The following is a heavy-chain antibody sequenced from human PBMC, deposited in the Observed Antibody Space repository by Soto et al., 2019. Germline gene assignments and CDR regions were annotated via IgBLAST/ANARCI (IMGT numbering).Heavy chain of an antibody. V-gene: IGHV1-8*01. D-gene: IGHD6-13*01. Sequence: ASVKVSCKASGYTFTSYDINWVRQATGQGLEWMGWMNPNSGNTGYAQKFQGRVTISVDTSKNQFSLKLSSVTAADTAVYYCAREGGTEQQLVLATDYYYYGMDVWGQGTTVTVSS. CDR1: GYTFTSYD. J-gene: IGHJ6*02. CDR3: AREGGTEQQLVLATDYYYYGMDV. CDR2: MNPNSGNT.